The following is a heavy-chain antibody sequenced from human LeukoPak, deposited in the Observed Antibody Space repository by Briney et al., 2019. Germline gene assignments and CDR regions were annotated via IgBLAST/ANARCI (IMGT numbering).Heavy chain of an antibody. D-gene: IGHD3-22*01. J-gene: IGHJ6*02. CDR1: GFTFSSYE. V-gene: IGHV3-48*02. CDR2: ISSSSSTI. CDR3: ARVFLHSSGYYYRPYYGMDV. Sequence: PGGSLRLSCAASGFTFSSYEMNWVRQAPGKGLERVSYISSSSSTIYYADSVKGRFTISRDNAKNSLYLQMNSLRDEDTAVYYCARVFLHSSGYYYRPYYGMDVWGQGTTVTVSS.